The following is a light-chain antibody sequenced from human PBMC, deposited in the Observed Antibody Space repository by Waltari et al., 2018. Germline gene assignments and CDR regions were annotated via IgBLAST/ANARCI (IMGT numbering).Light chain of an antibody. J-gene: IGKJ2*01. V-gene: IGKV1-39*01. CDR2: AAS. Sequence: IQMIQSPSSLSASVGDSVTITCRASQSISSYLNWYQQKPGKAPRCLIYAASSLQSGVPSRFSGSGSGTDFTLTISSLQPEDFATYYCQQSYSMPYTFGQGTKLEIK. CDR1: QSISSY. CDR3: QQSYSMPYT.